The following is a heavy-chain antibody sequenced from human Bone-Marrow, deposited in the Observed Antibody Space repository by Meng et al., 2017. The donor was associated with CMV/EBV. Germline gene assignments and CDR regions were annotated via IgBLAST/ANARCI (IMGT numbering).Heavy chain of an antibody. D-gene: IGHD7-27*01. J-gene: IGHJ4*02. CDR1: GGSISSGDYY. Sequence: GPRAGSGPGLGKPSPTPALPRTFPGGSISSGDYYWSWIRQPPGKGLEWIGYIYYRGSTYYNPSLKSRVTISVDTSKNQFSLKLSSVTAADTAVYYCARELGGWGQGTLVTVSS. V-gene: IGHV4-30-4*08. CDR3: ARELGG. CDR2: IYYRGST.